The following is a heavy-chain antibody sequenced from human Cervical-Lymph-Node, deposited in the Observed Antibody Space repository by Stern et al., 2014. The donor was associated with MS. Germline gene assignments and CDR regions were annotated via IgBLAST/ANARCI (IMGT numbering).Heavy chain of an antibody. CDR2: IVVGSGNT. Sequence: LLVESGPEVKKPGTSGQVSCKASGFTFTSSAVQRVRQARGQRLEWIGWIVVGSGNTNYAQKFQESVTITRDMSTSTAYMELSSLRSEDTAVYYCAADGGYSYGRLDYWGQGTLVTVSS. J-gene: IGHJ4*02. CDR3: AADGGYSYGRLDY. D-gene: IGHD5-18*01. V-gene: IGHV1-58*01. CDR1: GFTFTSSA.